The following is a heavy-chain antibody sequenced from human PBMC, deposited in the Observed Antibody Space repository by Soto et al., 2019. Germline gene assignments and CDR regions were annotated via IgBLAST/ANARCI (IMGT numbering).Heavy chain of an antibody. CDR3: ATTNGAYSYDSVS. Sequence: PSETLSLTCTVSGDSINNYDHFWTWIRRKPGEGLEWIGYVYYSGATYYSPSLKTRVSLSLHKSQNFFSLQLTSVTAADSAVYYCATTNGAYSYDSVSWGQGTLVTVSS. CDR1: GDSINNYDHF. V-gene: IGHV4-30-4*01. D-gene: IGHD3-22*01. J-gene: IGHJ5*02. CDR2: VYYSGAT.